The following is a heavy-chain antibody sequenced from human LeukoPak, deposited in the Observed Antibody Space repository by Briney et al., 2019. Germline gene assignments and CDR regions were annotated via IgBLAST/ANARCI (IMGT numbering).Heavy chain of an antibody. CDR2: ISSSGSTM. V-gene: IGHV3-11*04. CDR3: ARGRFVATISTVTSYYYYYMDV. J-gene: IGHJ6*03. D-gene: IGHD5-12*01. CDR1: GFILRDYY. Sequence: GGSLRLSCAASGFILRDYYMSWIRQAPGKGLEWVSYISSSGSTMYYTDSVKGRFTISRDNAKNSLYLQMNSLRAEDTAVYYCARGRFVATISTVTSYYYYYMDVWGKGTTVTVSS.